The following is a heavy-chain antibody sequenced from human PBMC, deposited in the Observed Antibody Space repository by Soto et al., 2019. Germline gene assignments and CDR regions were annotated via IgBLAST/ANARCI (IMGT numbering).Heavy chain of an antibody. CDR2: INHSGST. CDR3: ARGPTRITIFGVVIIKAFDI. CDR1: GGSFSGYY. Sequence: PSETLSLTCAVYGGSFSGYYWSWIRQPPGKGLEWIGEINHSGSTNYNPSLKSRVTISVDTSKNQFSLKLSSVTAADTAVYYCARGPTRITIFGVVIIKAFDIWGQGTMVT. J-gene: IGHJ3*02. D-gene: IGHD3-3*01. V-gene: IGHV4-34*01.